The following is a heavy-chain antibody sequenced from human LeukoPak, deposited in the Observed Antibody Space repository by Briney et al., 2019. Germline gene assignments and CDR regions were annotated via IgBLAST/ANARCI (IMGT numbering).Heavy chain of an antibody. CDR1: GLIFSDYY. CDR3: ARDLRGRDGYNYGGDDFDI. V-gene: IGHV3-11*01. Sequence: GGSLRLSCAASGLIFSDYYMSWIRHAPGKGLEWVSYISSSGSTRYYEDSVKGRFTISRDNAKDSLYLQMNSLRGEDTAVYYCARDLRGRDGYNYGGDDFDIWGQGTTVTVSS. CDR2: ISSSGSTR. J-gene: IGHJ3*02. D-gene: IGHD5-24*01.